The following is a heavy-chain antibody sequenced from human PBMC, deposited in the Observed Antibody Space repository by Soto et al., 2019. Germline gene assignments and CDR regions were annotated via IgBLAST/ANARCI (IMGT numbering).Heavy chain of an antibody. CDR2: VNNDGGNS. CDR3: ASGGFPHGFDI. Sequence: EEQLVESGGGLVQPGGSLRLSCAASGFTFSSYWIHWVRQAPEKGLVWVSRVNNDGGNSIYADSVTGRFITSRDNAKNMVYLQMNTLRTEATAVYYCASGGFPHGFDIWGQGTMVTVSS. V-gene: IGHV3-74*01. J-gene: IGHJ3*02. D-gene: IGHD3-10*01. CDR1: GFTFSSYW.